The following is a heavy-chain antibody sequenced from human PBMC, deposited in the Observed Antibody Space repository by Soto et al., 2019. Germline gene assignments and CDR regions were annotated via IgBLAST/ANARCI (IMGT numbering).Heavy chain of an antibody. CDR3: ASTTYSGSYYYYYGMDV. CDR1: GYTFSSHW. D-gene: IGHD1-26*01. Sequence: LGESLKISCKGSGYTFSSHWIGWARQRPGKGLEWMGIIYPGDSDTRYSPSFQGQVTISADKSISTAYLQWISLKASDTGMYYCASTTYSGSYYYYYGMDVWGQGTTVTVSS. J-gene: IGHJ6*02. V-gene: IGHV5-51*01. CDR2: IYPGDSDT.